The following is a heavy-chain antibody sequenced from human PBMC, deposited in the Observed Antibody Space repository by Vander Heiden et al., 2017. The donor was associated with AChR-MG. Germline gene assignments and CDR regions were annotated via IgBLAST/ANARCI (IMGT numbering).Heavy chain of an antibody. J-gene: IGHJ6*02. CDR3: ATRKLQLRWSPLRDGMDV. V-gene: IGHV4-34*01. CDR2: INHSGST. CDR1: GGSFSGYY. Sequence: QVQLQQWGAGLLKPSETLSLTCAVYGGSFSGYYWSWIRQPPGKGLEWIGEINHSGSTNYNPSLKSRVTISVDTSKNQFSLKLSSVTAADTAVYYCATRKLQLRWSPLRDGMDVWGQGTTVTVSS. D-gene: IGHD4-17*01.